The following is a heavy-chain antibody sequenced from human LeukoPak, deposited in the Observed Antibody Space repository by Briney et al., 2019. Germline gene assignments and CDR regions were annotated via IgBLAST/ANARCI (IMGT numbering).Heavy chain of an antibody. J-gene: IGHJ3*02. CDR2: IWYDGSNK. CDR1: GFTFSSYG. V-gene: IGHV3-33*01. Sequence: GGSLRLSCAASGFTFSSYGMHWVRQAPGKGLEWGAVIWYDGSNKYYADSVKGRFTISRDNSKNTLYLQMNSLRAEDTAVYYCAVGYCSSTSCYTGDAFDIWGQGTMVTVSS. CDR3: AVGYCSSTSCYTGDAFDI. D-gene: IGHD2-2*02.